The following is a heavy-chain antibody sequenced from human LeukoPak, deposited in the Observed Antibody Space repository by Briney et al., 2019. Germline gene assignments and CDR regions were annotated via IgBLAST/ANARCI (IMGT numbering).Heavy chain of an antibody. CDR3: ARDTLGYFDY. CDR1: GFTFSSYA. Sequence: PGGSLRLSCAASGFTFSSYAMHWVRQAPGKGLEWVAVISYDGSNKYYADSVKGRFTISRDNSKNTLYLQMNSLRAEDTAVYYCARDTLGYFDYWGQGTLVTVSS. D-gene: IGHD1-26*01. CDR2: ISYDGSNK. V-gene: IGHV3-30*04. J-gene: IGHJ4*02.